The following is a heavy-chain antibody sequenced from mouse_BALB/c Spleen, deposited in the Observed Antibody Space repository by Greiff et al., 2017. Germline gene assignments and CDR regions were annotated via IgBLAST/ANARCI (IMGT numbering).Heavy chain of an antibody. CDR2: ISSGSSTI. CDR3: ARECHYYGYDYFDY. D-gene: IGHD1-2*01. J-gene: IGHJ2*01. CDR1: GFTFSSFG. V-gene: IGHV5-17*02. Sequence: EVQLVESGGGLVQPGGSRKLSCAASGFTFSSFGMHWVRQAPEKGLEWVAYISSGSSTIYYADTVKGRFTISRDNPKNTLFLQMTSLRSEDTAMYYCARECHYYGYDYFDYWGQGTTLTVSS.